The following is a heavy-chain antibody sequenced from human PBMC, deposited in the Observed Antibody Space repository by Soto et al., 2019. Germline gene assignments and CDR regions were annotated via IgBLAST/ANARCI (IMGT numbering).Heavy chain of an antibody. D-gene: IGHD2-15*01. Sequence: SVEASCKASGVTFSSYTISSVRQAPGQGLEWIGRITPILGIANYAQKFQGRVTITADKSTSTAYMELSSLRSEDTAVYYCARDIGTDIVVVVAGGGAFDIWGQGTMVPVSS. V-gene: IGHV1-69*04. CDR1: GVTFSSYT. CDR3: ARDIGTDIVVVVAGGGAFDI. CDR2: ITPILGIA. J-gene: IGHJ3*02.